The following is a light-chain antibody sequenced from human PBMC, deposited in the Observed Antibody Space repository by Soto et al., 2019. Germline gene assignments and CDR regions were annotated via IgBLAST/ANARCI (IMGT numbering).Light chain of an antibody. Sequence: DIQMTQSPSSQSASVGDRVTITCRASQRINSYLNWYQQKPVKATKLLIYAASSLQSGVPSRFSGSRSATDFTLTITSLQPDAFATYYCQQRFITPRTFGQGTRVDI. J-gene: IGKJ1*01. CDR2: AAS. V-gene: IGKV1-39*01. CDR1: QRINSY. CDR3: QQRFITPRT.